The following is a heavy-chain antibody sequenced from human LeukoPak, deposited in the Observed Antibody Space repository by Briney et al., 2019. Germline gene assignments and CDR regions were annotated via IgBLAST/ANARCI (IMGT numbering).Heavy chain of an antibody. V-gene: IGHV3-9*03. CDR3: AKDRAPHSGYDYQGIDY. CDR1: GFTFDDYA. CDR2: ISWNSGSI. J-gene: IGHJ4*02. D-gene: IGHD5-12*01. Sequence: GRSLRLSCAASGFTFDDYAMHWVRQAPGKGLEWVSGISWNSGSIGYADSVKGRFTISRDNAKNSLYLRMNSLRAEDMALYYCAKDRAPHSGYDYQGIDYWGQGTLVTVSS.